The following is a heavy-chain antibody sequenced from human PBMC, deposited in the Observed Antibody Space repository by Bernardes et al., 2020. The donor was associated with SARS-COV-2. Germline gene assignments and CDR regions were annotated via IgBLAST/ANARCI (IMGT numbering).Heavy chain of an antibody. Sequence: GESLKISCKASGYSFTAYWIAWVRQMHGKGLEWKGIIYPGDSQTTYSPSFHGQVTISADKSITTAYLQCSSLKASDTAMYYCARLVGGSSFDAFDFWGQGTVVTVSS. V-gene: IGHV5-51*01. CDR2: IYPGDSQT. CDR1: GYSFTAYW. D-gene: IGHD1-26*01. CDR3: ARLVGGSSFDAFDF. J-gene: IGHJ3*01.